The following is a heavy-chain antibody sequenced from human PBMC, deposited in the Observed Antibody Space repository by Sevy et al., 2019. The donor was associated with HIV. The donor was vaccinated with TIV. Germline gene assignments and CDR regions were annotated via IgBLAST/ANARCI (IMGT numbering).Heavy chain of an antibody. V-gene: IGHV3-21*01. J-gene: IGHJ6*02. CDR1: GFTFSSYS. CDR2: ISSSSSYI. CDR3: ARDQYNWNLTYYGMDV. Sequence: GGSLRLSCAASGFTFSSYSMNWVRQAPGKGLEWVSSISSSSSYIYYADSVKGRFTISSDHAKNSLYLQMNSLRAEDTVVYYCARDQYNWNLTYYGMDVWGQGTTVTVSS. D-gene: IGHD1-20*01.